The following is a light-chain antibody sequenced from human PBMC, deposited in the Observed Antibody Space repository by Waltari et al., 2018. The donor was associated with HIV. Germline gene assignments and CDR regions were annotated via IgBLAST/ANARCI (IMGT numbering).Light chain of an antibody. V-gene: IGLV2-14*03. CDR2: DVF. Sequence: QSALTQPASVSGSPGQSITISCTGTSSDSGAYEYVSWYRQHPDKAPQLLIYDVFYRPSGVSHRFSGSKSGNTASLTISGLQAEDEAVYSCSSYTTTNTIIFGGGTKLTVL. CDR3: SSYTTTNTII. J-gene: IGLJ2*01. CDR1: SSDSGAYEY.